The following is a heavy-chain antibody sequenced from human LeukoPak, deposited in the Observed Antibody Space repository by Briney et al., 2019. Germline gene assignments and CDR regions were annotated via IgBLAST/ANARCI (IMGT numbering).Heavy chain of an antibody. CDR3: ARDQGSLTRSWYTGY. V-gene: IGHV1-2*06. CDR1: GYTFTGYH. D-gene: IGHD6-13*01. J-gene: IGHJ4*02. CDR2: INPYSGVT. Sequence: GASVKVSCEASGYTFTGYHIQWVRQAPGQGLEWMGRINPYSGVTNFAQKFQGGVTMPRDTSITTAYMDLSSLTPDDTAVYFCARDQGSLTRSWYTGYWGQGTQVTVSS.